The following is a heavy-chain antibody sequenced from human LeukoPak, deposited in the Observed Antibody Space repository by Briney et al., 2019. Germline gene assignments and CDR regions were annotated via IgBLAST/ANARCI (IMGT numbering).Heavy chain of an antibody. J-gene: IGHJ4*02. V-gene: IGHV1-46*01. CDR1: GYTFTSNY. D-gene: IGHD6-13*01. CDR2: INPSGGST. Sequence: GASVNVSCKASGYTFTSNYMHWVRQAPGQGLEWMGIINPSGGSTSYAQKFQGRVTMTRDTSTSTVYMELSSLRSEDTAVYYCARLIAAAGSYWGQGTLVTVSS. CDR3: ARLIAAAGSY.